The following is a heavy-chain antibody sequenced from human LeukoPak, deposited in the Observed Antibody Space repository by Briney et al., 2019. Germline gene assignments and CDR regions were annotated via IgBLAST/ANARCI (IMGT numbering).Heavy chain of an antibody. CDR3: AELGITMIGGV. J-gene: IGHJ6*04. CDR1: GLMFSNYS. Sequence: PGGSLRLSCAASGLMFSNYSMNWVRQAPGKGLEWVSYISSSGSTIYYADSVKGRFTISRDNAKNSLYLQMNSLRAEDTAVYYCAELGITMIGGVWGKGTTVTISS. V-gene: IGHV3-48*04. D-gene: IGHD3-10*02. CDR2: ISSSGSTI.